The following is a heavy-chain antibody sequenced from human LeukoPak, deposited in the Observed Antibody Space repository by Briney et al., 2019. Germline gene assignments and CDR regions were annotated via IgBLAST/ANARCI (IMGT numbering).Heavy chain of an antibody. D-gene: IGHD3-22*01. J-gene: IGHJ6*02. V-gene: IGHV1-69*04. CDR2: IIPILGIA. CDR1: GGTFSSYA. CDR3: ARDRNYYDSSGSSASSYYYYYGMDV. Sequence: ASVKVSCKASGGTFSSYAISWVRQAPGQGLEWMGRIIPILGIANYAQKFQGRVTITADKSTSTAYMELSSLRSEDTAVYYCARDRNYYDSSGSSASSYYYYYGMDVWGQRTTVTVSS.